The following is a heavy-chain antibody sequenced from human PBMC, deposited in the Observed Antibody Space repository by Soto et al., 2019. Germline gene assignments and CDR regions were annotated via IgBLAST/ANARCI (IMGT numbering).Heavy chain of an antibody. CDR1: GFIFSDSV. CDR2: MRMKVDNYAT. D-gene: IGHD1-1*01. Sequence: EVPLVESGGGLVQPGGSLKLSCAASGFIFSDSVMHWVRQASGKGLEWVGRMRMKVDNYATTYAASVKGRFIISRDDSKNTAYLQMNSLKTEYTAMYYCARQGKGTSWFDPWGQGSLVIVSS. CDR3: ARQGKGTSWFDP. J-gene: IGHJ5*02. V-gene: IGHV3-73*01.